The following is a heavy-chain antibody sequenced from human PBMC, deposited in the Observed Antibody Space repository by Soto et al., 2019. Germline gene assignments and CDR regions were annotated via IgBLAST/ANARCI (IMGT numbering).Heavy chain of an antibody. V-gene: IGHV5-51*01. J-gene: IGHJ6*02. CDR2: IYPGDSDT. CDR1: GYSFTSYW. Sequence: PGESLKISCKGSGYSFTSYWIGWVRQMPGKGLEWMGIIYPGDSDTRYSPSFQGQVTISADKSISTAYLQWSSLKASDTAMYYCARLGGGYCSSTSCYDPLYGMDVWGQGTTVTVSS. CDR3: ARLGGGYCSSTSCYDPLYGMDV. D-gene: IGHD2-2*03.